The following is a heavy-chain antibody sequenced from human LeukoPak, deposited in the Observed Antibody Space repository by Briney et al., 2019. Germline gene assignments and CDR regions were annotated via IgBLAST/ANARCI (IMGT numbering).Heavy chain of an antibody. CDR2: IYTSGST. Sequence: NPSETLSLTCTVSGGSISSYYWSWIRQPAGKGLEWIGRIYTSGSTNYNPSLKSRVTMSVDTSENQFSLKLSSVTAADTAVYYCARLQLWSPGDAFDIWGQGTMVTVSS. J-gene: IGHJ3*02. D-gene: IGHD5-18*01. CDR3: ARLQLWSPGDAFDI. CDR1: GGSISSYY. V-gene: IGHV4-4*07.